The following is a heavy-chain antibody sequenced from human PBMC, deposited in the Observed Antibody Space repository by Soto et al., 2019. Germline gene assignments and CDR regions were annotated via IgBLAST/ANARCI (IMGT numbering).Heavy chain of an antibody. J-gene: IGHJ6*03. CDR1: DYTFTSYD. CDR2: ISAYNGNT. D-gene: IGHD2-15*01. V-gene: IGHV1-18*01. CDR3: ARVYCSGGSCYLGFGWYYYYMDV. Sequence: QVQLVQSGAEVKKPGASVKVSCKASDYTFTSYDISWVRQAPGQGLEWMGWISAYNGNTNYAQKLQGRVTMTTDTSTNTAYMELRSLRSDDTAVYYCARVYCSGGSCYLGFGWYYYYMDVWGKGTTVTVSS.